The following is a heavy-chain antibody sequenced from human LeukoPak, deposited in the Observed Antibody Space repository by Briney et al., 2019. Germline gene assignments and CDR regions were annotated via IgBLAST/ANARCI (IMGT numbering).Heavy chain of an antibody. V-gene: IGHV3-21*01. CDR3: ARGYDGSGYYYRNWYFDL. Sequence: GGSLRLSCAASGFTFSSYSMNWVRQAPGKGLEWVSSISSSSSYIYYADSVKGRFTISRDNAKNSLYLQMNSLRAEDTAVYYCARGYDGSGYYYRNWYFDLWGRGTLVTVSS. J-gene: IGHJ2*01. CDR2: ISSSSSYI. D-gene: IGHD3-22*01. CDR1: GFTFSSYS.